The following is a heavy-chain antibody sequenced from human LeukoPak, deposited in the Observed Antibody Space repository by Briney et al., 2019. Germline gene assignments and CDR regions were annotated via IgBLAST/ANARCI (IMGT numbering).Heavy chain of an antibody. CDR2: INHSGST. Sequence: SETLSLTCAVYGGSFSGYYWSWIRQPPGKGLEWIGEINHSGSTNYNPSLKSRVTISVDTSKNQFSLNLRSVTAADTAVYSCARWARGWFDPWGQGTLVIVSS. J-gene: IGHJ5*02. CDR1: GGSFSGYY. D-gene: IGHD3-10*01. V-gene: IGHV4-34*01. CDR3: ARWARGWFDP.